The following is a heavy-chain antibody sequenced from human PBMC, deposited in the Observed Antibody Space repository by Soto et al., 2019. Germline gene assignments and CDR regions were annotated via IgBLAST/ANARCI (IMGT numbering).Heavy chain of an antibody. CDR3: AASKGDAADGFDI. J-gene: IGHJ3*02. CDR2: IVVASGNT. CDR1: GYTFTSYG. V-gene: IGHV1-58*02. D-gene: IGHD3-10*01. Sequence: ASVKVSCKASGYTFTSYGISWVRQARGQRLKWIGWIVVASGNTNYAQKFQERVTITRDMSTSTAYMELSSLRSEDTAVYYCAASKGDAADGFDIWGQGTMVTVSS.